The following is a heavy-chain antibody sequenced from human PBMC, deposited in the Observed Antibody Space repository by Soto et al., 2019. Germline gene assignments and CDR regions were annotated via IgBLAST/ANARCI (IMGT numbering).Heavy chain of an antibody. CDR2: IYYSGST. CDR3: ARVYYYGSGRYYNDAFDI. CDR1: DGSISSGGYH. D-gene: IGHD3-10*01. Sequence: QVQLQESGPGLVKPSQTLSLTCTVSDGSISSGGYHWIWIRQHPGKGLEWIGYIYYSGSTYYNPSRKSRVTISVDTYKSPFALKLSSVTAADTAVSYCARVYYYGSGRYYNDAFDIWGQGTMVTVSS. V-gene: IGHV4-31*03. J-gene: IGHJ3*02.